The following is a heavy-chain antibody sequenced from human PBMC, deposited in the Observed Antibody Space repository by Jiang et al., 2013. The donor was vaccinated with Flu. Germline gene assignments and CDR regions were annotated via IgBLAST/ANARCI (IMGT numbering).Heavy chain of an antibody. CDR2: INPNSGGT. D-gene: IGHD3-22*01. CDR3: ARQVDDSSGYYGY. Sequence: VQLVESGAEVKKPGASVKVSCKASGYTFTGYYMHWVRQAPGQGLEWMGWINPNSGGTNYAQKFQGWVTMTRDTSISTAYMELSRLRSDDTAVYYCARQVDDSSGYYGYWGQGTLVTVSS. J-gene: IGHJ4*02. CDR1: GYTFTGYY. V-gene: IGHV1-2*04.